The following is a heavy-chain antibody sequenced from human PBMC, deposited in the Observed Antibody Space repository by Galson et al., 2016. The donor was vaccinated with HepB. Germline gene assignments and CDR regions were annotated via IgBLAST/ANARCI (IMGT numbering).Heavy chain of an antibody. CDR3: AKDSGAYYYDSSGYRRNAFVI. D-gene: IGHD3-22*01. Sequence: SLRLSCAASGFTFSNYGVSWVRQAPGKGLEWVSTVSYSGGSTYYADSVKGRFTISRDNSKNTLFLQMNSLRAGDTALYYCAKDSGAYYYDSSGYRRNAFVIWGQGTMVTVSS. CDR2: VSYSGGST. V-gene: IGHV3-23*01. CDR1: GFTFSNYG. J-gene: IGHJ3*02.